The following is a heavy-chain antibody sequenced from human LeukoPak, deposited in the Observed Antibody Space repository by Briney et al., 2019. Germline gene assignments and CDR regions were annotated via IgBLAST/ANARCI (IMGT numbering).Heavy chain of an antibody. CDR3: ARLVVRLGVAGMGKAFDI. J-gene: IGHJ3*02. D-gene: IGHD6-19*01. V-gene: IGHV4-34*01. CDR1: GRSFSGYY. CDR2: INHSGST. Sequence: SETLSLTCAFYGRSFSGYYWSWLRQPPGKGLEWIGEINHSGSTNYNPSLKSRVTISVDTSKNQFSMKLSSVTAADTAVYYCARLVVRLGVAGMGKAFDIWGQGTMVTVSS.